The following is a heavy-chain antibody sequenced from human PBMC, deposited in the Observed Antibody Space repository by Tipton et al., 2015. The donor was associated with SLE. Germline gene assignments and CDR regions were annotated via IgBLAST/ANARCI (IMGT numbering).Heavy chain of an antibody. CDR1: GGSIGSYS. CDR3: ARVQDWGPYYFDY. D-gene: IGHD7-27*01. V-gene: IGHV4-59*01. J-gene: IGHJ4*02. CDR2: FFYTGST. Sequence: TLSLTCTVPGGSIGSYSWSWIRQPPGKGLEWLGCFFYTGSTNYNPSLKSRVTISVDSSKNQFSLKLSSVTAADTAVYYCARVQDWGPYYFDYWGQGTLVSVSS.